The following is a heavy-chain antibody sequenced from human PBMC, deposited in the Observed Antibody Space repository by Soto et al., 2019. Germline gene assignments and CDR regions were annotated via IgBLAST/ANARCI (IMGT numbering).Heavy chain of an antibody. D-gene: IGHD2-2*01. CDR1: CYTFTSYG. CDR3: SMVPLTHFVVVPCLYFDY. Sequence: SVEVSCKASCYTFTSYGISWLRQATGQGLEWMGWISAYNGNTNYAQKLQGRVSMTTDTSSSTAYRELRSLRSDDTAVYYSSMVPLTHFVVVPCLYFDYWGQRTLGTAAS. J-gene: IGHJ4*02. CDR2: ISAYNGNT. V-gene: IGHV1-18*01.